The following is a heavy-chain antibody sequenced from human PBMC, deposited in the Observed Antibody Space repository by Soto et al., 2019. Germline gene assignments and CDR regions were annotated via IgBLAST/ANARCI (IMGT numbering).Heavy chain of an antibody. CDR2: IYWNDDK. J-gene: IGHJ5*02. D-gene: IGHD1-7*01. Sequence: GSGPTLVNPTQTLTLTCTFSGFSLSTSGVGVGWIRQPPGKALEWLALIYWNDDKRYSPSLKSRLTITKDTSKNQVVLTMTNMDPVDTATYYCARLGTTPLHYWFDPWGQGTLVTVSS. CDR1: GFSLSTSGVG. CDR3: ARLGTTPLHYWFDP. V-gene: IGHV2-5*01.